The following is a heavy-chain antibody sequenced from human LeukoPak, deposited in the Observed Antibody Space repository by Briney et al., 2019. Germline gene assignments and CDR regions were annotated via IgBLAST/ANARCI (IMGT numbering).Heavy chain of an antibody. V-gene: IGHV3-7*01. CDR2: IKQDGSET. J-gene: IGHJ3*01. CDR3: ARDPYDRGGYGAFDL. D-gene: IGHD3-22*01. Sequence: PGGSLRLSCAACGCSFSGHCMTWTRQAPRKGLKWGANIKQDGSETYYVDSVRGRFTISRDNAKNSLYLQMNSLRAEDTAIYYCARDPYDRGGYGAFDLWGLGTTITVSS. CDR1: GCSFSGHC.